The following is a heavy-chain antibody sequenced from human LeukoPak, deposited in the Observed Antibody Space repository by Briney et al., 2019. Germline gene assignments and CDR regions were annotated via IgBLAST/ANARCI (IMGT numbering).Heavy chain of an antibody. CDR3: AKGATRPTRHFDL. J-gene: IGHJ2*01. CDR2: IGGPGGPI. Sequence: GGSLRLSCVASGFMFSSYSVAWVRQTPEKGLAWVSIIGGPGGPIFYADSVEGRFTISRDNSKNTAYLQMNSLRAEDTAVYFCAKGATRPTRHFDLWGRGTLVTVSS. D-gene: IGHD1-26*01. V-gene: IGHV3-23*01. CDR1: GFMFSSYS.